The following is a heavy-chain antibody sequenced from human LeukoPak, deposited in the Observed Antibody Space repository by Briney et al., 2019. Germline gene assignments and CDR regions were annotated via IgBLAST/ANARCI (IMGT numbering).Heavy chain of an antibody. CDR3: ARRPYSSGCYGDFDY. Sequence: SETLSLTCTVSGGSISSYYWSWIRQPPGKGLEWIGYIYYSGSTNYNPSLKSRVTISVDTSKNQFSLKLSSVTAADTAVYYCARRPYSSGCYGDFDYWGQGTLVTVSS. CDR2: IYYSGST. CDR1: GGSISSYY. D-gene: IGHD6-19*01. J-gene: IGHJ4*02. V-gene: IGHV4-59*08.